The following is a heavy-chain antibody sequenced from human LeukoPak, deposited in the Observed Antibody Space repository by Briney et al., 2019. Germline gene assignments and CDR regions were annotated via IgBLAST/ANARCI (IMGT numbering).Heavy chain of an antibody. Sequence: SETLSLTCTISGASISSGTYYWSWIRQPAGKGLEWIGRIYTTGATNYNPSLKSRVTISLDTSKNQFSLELSSVTAADTAVYYCARDRYYYDSSGSQFDYWGQGTLVTVSS. D-gene: IGHD3-22*01. V-gene: IGHV4-61*02. CDR3: ARDRYYYDSSGSQFDY. J-gene: IGHJ4*02. CDR2: IYTTGAT. CDR1: GASISSGTYY.